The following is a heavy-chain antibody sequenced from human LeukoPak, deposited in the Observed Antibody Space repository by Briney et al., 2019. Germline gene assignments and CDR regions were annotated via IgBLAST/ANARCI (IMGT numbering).Heavy chain of an antibody. CDR1: GFTVSSNY. J-gene: IGHJ4*02. CDR2: IYSGGST. V-gene: IGHV3-53*01. Sequence: QSGGSLRLSCAASGFTVSSNYMSWVRQAPGKGLEWVSVIYSGGSTYYADSVKGRFTISRDNSKNTLYLQMNRLRAEDTAVYYCARVGGGVNLYFDYWGQGTLVTVSS. D-gene: IGHD3-16*01. CDR3: ARVGGGVNLYFDY.